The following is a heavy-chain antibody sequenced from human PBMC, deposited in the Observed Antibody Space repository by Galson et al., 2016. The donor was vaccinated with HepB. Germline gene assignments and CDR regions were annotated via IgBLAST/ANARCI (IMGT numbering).Heavy chain of an antibody. CDR3: ARDRGIAAGGWFDP. J-gene: IGHJ5*02. CDR2: ISSSSKYI. V-gene: IGHV3-21*01. Sequence: SLRLSCAASGFTLSRYAMHWVRQAPGRGLEWVSSISSSSKYIYYADSMKGRFTISRDNANNSLFLQMESLRADDTAVYYCARDRGIAAGGWFDPWGQGTQVTVSS. CDR1: GFTLSRYA. D-gene: IGHD6-13*01.